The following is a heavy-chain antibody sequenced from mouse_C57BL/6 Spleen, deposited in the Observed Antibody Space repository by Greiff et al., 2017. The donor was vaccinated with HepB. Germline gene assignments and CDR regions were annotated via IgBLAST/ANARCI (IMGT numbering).Heavy chain of an antibody. Sequence: VQLQQPGAELVMPGASVKLSCKASGYTFTSYWMHWVKQRPGQGLEWIGEIDPSDSYTNYNQKFKGKSTLTVDKSSSTAYMQLSSLTSEDSAVYYWARNYGSSYEFAYWGQGTLVTVSA. CDR1: GYTFTSYW. D-gene: IGHD1-1*01. CDR2: IDPSDSYT. J-gene: IGHJ3*01. V-gene: IGHV1-69*01. CDR3: ARNYGSSYEFAY.